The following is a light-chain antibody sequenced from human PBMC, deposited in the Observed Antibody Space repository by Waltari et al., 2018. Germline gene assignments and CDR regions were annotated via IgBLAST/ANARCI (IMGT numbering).Light chain of an antibody. Sequence: QSALTQPASVSGSPGQSITISCTGTSSDVGGHNYVSWYQHHPGKAPKLMIYEVNNRPSGVSTRFSGSKSGHPASLTISDLQAEDEADYHCSSYTSSSTVVFGGGTKLTVL. V-gene: IGLV2-14*01. CDR3: SSYTSSSTVV. J-gene: IGLJ2*01. CDR1: SSDVGGHNY. CDR2: EVN.